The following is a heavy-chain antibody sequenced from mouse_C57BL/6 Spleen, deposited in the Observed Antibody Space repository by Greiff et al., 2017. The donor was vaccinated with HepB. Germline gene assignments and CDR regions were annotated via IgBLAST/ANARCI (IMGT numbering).Heavy chain of an antibody. J-gene: IGHJ4*01. CDR1: GYTFTDYE. D-gene: IGHD1-1*01. CDR3: TREGHYYGSSLYAMDY. Sequence: QVRLQQSGAELVRPGASVTLSCKASGYTFTDYEMHWVKQTPVHGLEWIGAIDPETGGTAYNQKFKGKAILTADKSSSTAYMELRSLTSEDSAVYYCTREGHYYGSSLYAMDYWGQGTSVTVSS. V-gene: IGHV1-15*01. CDR2: IDPETGGT.